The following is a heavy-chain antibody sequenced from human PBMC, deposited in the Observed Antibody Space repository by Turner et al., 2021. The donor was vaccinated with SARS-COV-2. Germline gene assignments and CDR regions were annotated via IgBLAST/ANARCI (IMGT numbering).Heavy chain of an antibody. CDR1: GFTFSNYA. D-gene: IGHD2-2*01. CDR3: ARDREDCSSSSCYEAY. CDR2: ISYDGSYK. V-gene: IGHV3-30-3*01. J-gene: IGHJ4*02. Sequence: QVQLVDSGGGLVQPGRSLRLSCAASGFTFSNYAMHWVRQAPGKGLEWVVFISYDGSYKYYADSVKGRFTISRDNSKNTLYLQMNSLRAEDTAVYYCARDREDCSSSSCYEAYWGQGTLVTVSS.